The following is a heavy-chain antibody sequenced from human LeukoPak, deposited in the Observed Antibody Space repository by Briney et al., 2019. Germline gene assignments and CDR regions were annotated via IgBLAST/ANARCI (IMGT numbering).Heavy chain of an antibody. CDR2: IYYSGST. J-gene: IGHJ3*02. D-gene: IGHD2-21*02. Sequence: SETPSLTCTVSGGSISNYYWSWIRQPPGKGLEWIGYIYYSGSTNYNPSLKSRVTISIDTSKNQFSLKLSSVTAADTAVYYCARYSYCGGDCYDAFDIWGQGTMVTVSS. CDR1: GGSISNYY. V-gene: IGHV4-59*01. CDR3: ARYSYCGGDCYDAFDI.